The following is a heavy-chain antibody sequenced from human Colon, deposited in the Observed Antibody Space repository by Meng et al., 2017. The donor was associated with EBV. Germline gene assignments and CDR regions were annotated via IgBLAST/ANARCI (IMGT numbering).Heavy chain of an antibody. CDR1: GYTFTSYT. D-gene: IGHD6-13*01. J-gene: IGHJ5*02. Sequence: GPVVQTGAEVEKPGASVTVSCKASGYTFTSYTSQWVRQAPGQSLAWMGWIKSANGDAKYSQKFQGRLTLTRDTSASTAYLELSSLTFEDTAVYYCARGTGSSWFDPWGQGTLVTVSS. CDR3: ARGTGSSWFDP. CDR2: IKSANGDA. V-gene: IGHV1-3*01.